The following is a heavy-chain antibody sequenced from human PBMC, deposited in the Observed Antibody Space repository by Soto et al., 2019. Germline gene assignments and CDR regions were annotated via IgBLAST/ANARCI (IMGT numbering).Heavy chain of an antibody. CDR3: ARQIPTAGRWEFANYYGMDV. D-gene: IGHD1-26*01. CDR2: IIHSEST. CDR1: GGSFSAYN. V-gene: IGHV4-34*12. Sequence: TAATLSLTCAVYGGSFSAYNWSWVRQPPGKGLEGIGEIIHSESTKYNPSLKSRVTISVDTSTTQFSLKLSTVTAADTAGYYCARQIPTAGRWEFANYYGMDVWGQGTPVTVSS. J-gene: IGHJ6*02.